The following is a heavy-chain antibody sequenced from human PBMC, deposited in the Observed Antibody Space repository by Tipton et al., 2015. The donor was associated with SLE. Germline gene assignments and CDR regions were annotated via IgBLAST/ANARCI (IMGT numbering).Heavy chain of an antibody. CDR2: INHGGGT. D-gene: IGHD3-16*02. V-gene: IGHV4-34*01. CDR1: GGSFGGYY. Sequence: TLSLTCSIYGGSFGGYYWSWIRQPPGKGLEWIGEINHGGGTNYNPSLKSRVTISVDTSKNQFSLKLSSVTAADTAVYYCAQAHLWGSYRYASDIRGQGTMITVSS. CDR3: AQAHLWGSYRYASDI. J-gene: IGHJ3*02.